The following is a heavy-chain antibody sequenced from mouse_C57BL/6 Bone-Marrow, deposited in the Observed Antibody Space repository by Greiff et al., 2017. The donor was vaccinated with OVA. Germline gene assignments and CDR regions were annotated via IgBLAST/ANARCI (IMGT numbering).Heavy chain of an antibody. Sequence: EVQGVESGPSLVRPSQTLSLTCTVTGFSINSDCYWIWIRQFPGNKLEYIGYTFYSGITYYNPSLESRTYITRDTSKNQFSLKFSSVTTEDTATYYCAMSKSSKGYYAMDYWGQGTSVTVSS. CDR1: GFSINSDCY. J-gene: IGHJ4*01. V-gene: IGHV3-3*01. CDR3: AMSKSSKGYYAMDY. D-gene: IGHD1-1*01. CDR2: TFYSGIT.